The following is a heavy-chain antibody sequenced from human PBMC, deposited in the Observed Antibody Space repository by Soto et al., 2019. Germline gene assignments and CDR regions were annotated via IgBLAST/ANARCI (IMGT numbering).Heavy chain of an antibody. D-gene: IGHD2-21*01. CDR3: ARGSPLGHIVVGNWFDP. J-gene: IGHJ5*02. CDR2: IYPGDSDT. Sequence: RGESLKISCKGSGYSFTSYWIGWVRQMPGKGLEWMGIIYPGDSDTRYSPSFQGQVTISADKSISTAYLQWSSLKASDTAMYYCARGSPLGHIVVGNWFDPWGQGTLVTVSS. CDR1: GYSFTSYW. V-gene: IGHV5-51*01.